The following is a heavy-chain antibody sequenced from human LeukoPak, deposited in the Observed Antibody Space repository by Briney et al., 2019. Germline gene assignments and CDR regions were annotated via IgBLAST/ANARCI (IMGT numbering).Heavy chain of an antibody. Sequence: GRSLRLSCAASGFTFSSYAMHWVRQAPGKGLEWVAVISYDGSNKYYADSVKGRFTISRDNSKNTLYLQMNSLRAEDTAVYYCARGWGCNWNYGAFDIWGQGTMVTVSS. V-gene: IGHV3-30*01. CDR3: ARGWGCNWNYGAFDI. CDR2: ISYDGSNK. J-gene: IGHJ3*02. D-gene: IGHD1-7*01. CDR1: GFTFSSYA.